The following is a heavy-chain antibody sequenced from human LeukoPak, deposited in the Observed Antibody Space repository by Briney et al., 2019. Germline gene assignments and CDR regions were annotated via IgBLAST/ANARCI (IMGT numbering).Heavy chain of an antibody. D-gene: IGHD2-8*01. Sequence: PAGSLRLSCAASAFTFSSYAMSWLRQAPGKGLEWVSAISGSGGSTYYAASVKGRFAISRDNSKHTLYLQMNSLRAEDTAVYYCAKSAGNGYWGQGTLVTVSS. V-gene: IGHV3-23*01. CDR1: AFTFSSYA. J-gene: IGHJ4*02. CDR2: ISGSGGST. CDR3: AKSAGNGY.